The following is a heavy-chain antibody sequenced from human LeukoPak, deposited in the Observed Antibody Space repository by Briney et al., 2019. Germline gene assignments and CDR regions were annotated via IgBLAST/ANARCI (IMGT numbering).Heavy chain of an antibody. V-gene: IGHV4-30-4*01. D-gene: IGHD6-19*01. J-gene: IGHJ4*02. CDR3: ARQPVEQWLIHFDY. Sequence: KPSQTLSLTCTVSGGSISSGDYYWSWIRQPPGKGLEWIGYIYYSGSTYYNPSLKSRVTISVDTSKNQFSLKLSSVTAADTAVYYCARQPVEQWLIHFDYWGQGTLVTVSS. CDR1: GGSISSGDYY. CDR2: IYYSGST.